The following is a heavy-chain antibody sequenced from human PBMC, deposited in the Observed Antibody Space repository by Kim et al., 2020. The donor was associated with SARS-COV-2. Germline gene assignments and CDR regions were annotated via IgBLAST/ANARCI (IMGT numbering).Heavy chain of an antibody. CDR1: GFTFRHHW. V-gene: IGHV3-74*01. Sequence: GGSLRLSCAASGFTFRHHWMHWVRQAPGKGLVWVSHTNSDGSGTGYAESVKSRFTISRDNSRNTLYLQLNSLRAEDTAVYYCARPRERYSGSSLDYWGQGTLVTVSS. CDR2: TNSDGSGT. D-gene: IGHD1-26*01. CDR3: ARPRERYSGSSLDY. J-gene: IGHJ4*02.